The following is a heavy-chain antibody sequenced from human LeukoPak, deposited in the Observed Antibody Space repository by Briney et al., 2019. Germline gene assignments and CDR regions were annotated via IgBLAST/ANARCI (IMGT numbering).Heavy chain of an antibody. J-gene: IGHJ4*02. D-gene: IGHD2-15*01. CDR3: ATAGSNTQTWWFDY. V-gene: IGHV3-48*02. CDR2: IGYSNVPI. CDR1: GFTFSTYS. Sequence: GGSLRLSCAASGFTFSTYSMTWVRQAPGKGLEWVSYIGYSNVPIYYADSVRGRFTVSRDNAKNSQYLQMNSLKDEDTAVYYCATAGSNTQTWWFDYWGRGVLVTVSS.